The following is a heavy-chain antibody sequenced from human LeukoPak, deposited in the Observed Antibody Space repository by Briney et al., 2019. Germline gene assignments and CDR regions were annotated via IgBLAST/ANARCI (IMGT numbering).Heavy chain of an antibody. CDR1: GGTFSSYA. CDR3: ARAYQGRQWLVRIFDY. D-gene: IGHD6-19*01. CDR2: IIPIFGTA. J-gene: IGHJ4*02. Sequence: SVKVSCKASGGTFSSYAISWVRQAPGQGLEWMGGIIPIFGTANYAQKFQGRVTITADESTSTAYMELSSLRSEDTAVYYCARAYQGRQWLVRIFDYWGQGTLVTVSS. V-gene: IGHV1-69*13.